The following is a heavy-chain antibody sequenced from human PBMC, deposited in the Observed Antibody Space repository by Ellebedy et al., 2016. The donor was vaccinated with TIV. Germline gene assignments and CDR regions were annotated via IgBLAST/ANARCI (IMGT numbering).Heavy chain of an antibody. V-gene: IGHV4-38-2*02. D-gene: IGHD5-12*01. CDR1: GYSISSGYY. J-gene: IGHJ4*02. CDR2: IYHSGST. CDR3: ARTGGYDILTFDY. Sequence: SETLSLXXTVSGYSISSGYYWGWIRQPPGKGLEWIGSIYHSGSTYYNPSLKSRVTISVDTSKNQFSLKLSSVTAADTAVYYCARTGGYDILTFDYWGQGTLVTVSS.